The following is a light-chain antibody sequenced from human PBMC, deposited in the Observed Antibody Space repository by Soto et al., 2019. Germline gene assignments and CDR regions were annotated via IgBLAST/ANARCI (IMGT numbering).Light chain of an antibody. V-gene: IGLV2-14*01. CDR1: SSDVGGYDF. Sequence: QSALTQPPSASGSPGQSVTISCTGTSSDVGGYDFVSWYQLHPGKAPKLIIYEVTNRPSGVSDRFSGSKSGNTASLTISGLQAEDEADYYCSSYTTSTTIYVFGTGTKVTVL. CDR2: EVT. J-gene: IGLJ1*01. CDR3: SSYTTSTTIYV.